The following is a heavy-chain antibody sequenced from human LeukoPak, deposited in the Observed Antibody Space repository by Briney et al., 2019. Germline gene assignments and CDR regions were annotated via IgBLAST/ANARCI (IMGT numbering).Heavy chain of an antibody. CDR1: GGTFSSYA. Sequence: EAPVKVSCKASGGTFSSYAISWVRQTPGQGREWMGGIFLIFGTANYAQTFQGRVTNTPDQSTSTAYMELSRLRSEDTVVYYCARRDYYYYYMDVWGKGTAVTVSS. CDR2: IFLIFGTA. CDR3: ARRDYYYYYMDV. V-gene: IGHV1-69*13. J-gene: IGHJ6*03.